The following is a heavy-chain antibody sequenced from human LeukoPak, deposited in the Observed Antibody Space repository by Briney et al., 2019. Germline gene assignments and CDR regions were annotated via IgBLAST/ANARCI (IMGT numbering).Heavy chain of an antibody. J-gene: IGHJ4*02. CDR2: ISSSSSYI. V-gene: IGHV3-21*01. Sequence: SGGSLRLSCAASGFTFSSYSMNWVRQAPGKGLEWVSSISSSSSYIYYADSVKGRFTISRDNAKNSLFLQMNTLRAEDTAVYYCVTDGGWIFHHWGQGTLVTVSS. CDR1: GFTFSSYS. CDR3: VTDGGWIFHH. D-gene: IGHD3-16*01.